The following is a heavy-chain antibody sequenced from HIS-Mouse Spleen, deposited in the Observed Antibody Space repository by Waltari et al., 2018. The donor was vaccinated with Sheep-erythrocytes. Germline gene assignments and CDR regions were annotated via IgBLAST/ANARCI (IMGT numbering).Heavy chain of an antibody. Sequence: EVQLVESGGGLIQPGGSLRLSCAASGFTVSSNYMSWVRQAPGKGLEWVSVIYCGGSTYYADSVKGRFTISRDNSKNTLYLQMNSLRAEDTAVYYCARGHPDYGDYDAFDIWGQGTMVTVSS. D-gene: IGHD4-17*01. CDR1: GFTVSSNY. J-gene: IGHJ3*02. V-gene: IGHV3-53*01. CDR2: IYCGGST. CDR3: ARGHPDYGDYDAFDI.